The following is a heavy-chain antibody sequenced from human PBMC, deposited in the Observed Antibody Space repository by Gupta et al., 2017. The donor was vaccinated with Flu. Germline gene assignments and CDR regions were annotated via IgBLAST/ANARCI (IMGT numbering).Heavy chain of an antibody. CDR1: GFAFSNYW. CDR2: INDDGSIT. J-gene: IGHJ4*02. CDR3: TALAAPTDY. V-gene: IGHV3-74*01. D-gene: IGHD6-6*01. Sequence: EVQMVESGGGLVLPGGSLRLTCATSGFAFSNYWMHWVRQVPGKGLTWVSEINDDGSITTYAPSVKGRFTISRDNAMNTRYLQMNSLTAEDSAVYYCTALAAPTDYWGQGTLVTVSS.